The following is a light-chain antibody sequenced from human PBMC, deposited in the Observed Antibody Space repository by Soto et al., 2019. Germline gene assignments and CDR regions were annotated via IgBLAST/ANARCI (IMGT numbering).Light chain of an antibody. CDR3: QQSYSMRLT. V-gene: IGKV3-15*01. Sequence: AVSTSVVAVSASPDARATLSCRASQSVSSNLAWYQQKPGQAPRLLIYGASTRATGIPARFSGSGSGTEFTLTIISLQPEDFATYCCQQSYSMRLTFGGGTKVDIK. CDR1: QSVSSN. CDR2: GAS. J-gene: IGKJ4*01.